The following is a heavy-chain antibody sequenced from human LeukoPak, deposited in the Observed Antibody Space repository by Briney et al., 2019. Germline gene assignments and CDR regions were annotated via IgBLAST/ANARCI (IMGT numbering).Heavy chain of an antibody. V-gene: IGHV3-30*04. J-gene: IGHJ4*02. CDR1: GFTFSSYA. CDR2: ISYDGSNK. Sequence: GRSLRLSCAASGFTFSSYAMHWVRQAPGKGLEWVAVISYDGSNKYYADSVKGRFTISRDNSKNTLYLQMNSLRAEDTAVYYCAKVDPVVVGSYWGQGTLVTVSS. CDR3: AKVDPVVVGSY. D-gene: IGHD2-15*01.